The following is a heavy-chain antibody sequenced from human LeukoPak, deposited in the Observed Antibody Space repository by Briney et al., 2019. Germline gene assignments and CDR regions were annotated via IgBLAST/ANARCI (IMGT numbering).Heavy chain of an antibody. D-gene: IGHD3-9*01. CDR1: GGSIGSSSYY. CDR2: KYYSDTT. J-gene: IGHJ4*02. V-gene: IGHV4-39*01. Sequence: SVTVSLTCTVSGGSIGSSSYYWGGARQPPGKVGERIGCKYYSDTTNYNPSLKSRVTISVDTSKNQFSLNLSSVTAADTAMYYCARNSGIYDLLTGYWGVYYFDYWGQGTLVTVSS. CDR3: ARNSGIYDLLTGYWGVYYFDY.